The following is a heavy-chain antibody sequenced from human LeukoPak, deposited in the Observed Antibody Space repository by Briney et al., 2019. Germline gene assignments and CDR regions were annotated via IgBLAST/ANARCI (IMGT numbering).Heavy chain of an antibody. CDR3: ARDSPARGDPPPH. CDR1: GYTFTSYD. Sequence: ASVKVSCKASGYTFTSYDINWVQQAPGQGLEWMGWMNPNSGNTGYAQKFQGRVTMTRNTSITSAYMELSSLRSEDTAVYYCARDSPARGDPPPHWGQGTLVTVSS. V-gene: IGHV1-8*01. J-gene: IGHJ1*01. D-gene: IGHD3-10*01. CDR2: MNPNSGNT.